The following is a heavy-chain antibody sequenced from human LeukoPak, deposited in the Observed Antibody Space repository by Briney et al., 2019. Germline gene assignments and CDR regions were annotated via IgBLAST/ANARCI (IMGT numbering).Heavy chain of an antibody. J-gene: IGHJ4*02. D-gene: IGHD6-19*01. CDR3: ARDSSGWHPFDY. CDR2: INPSGGST. V-gene: IGHV1-46*01. Sequence: ASVKVSCKASVYTFTSYYMHWVRQASGQGLEWMGIINPSGGSTSYAQKFQGRVTMTRDTSTSTVYMELSSLRSEDTAVYYCARDSSGWHPFDYWGQGTLVTVSS. CDR1: VYTFTSYY.